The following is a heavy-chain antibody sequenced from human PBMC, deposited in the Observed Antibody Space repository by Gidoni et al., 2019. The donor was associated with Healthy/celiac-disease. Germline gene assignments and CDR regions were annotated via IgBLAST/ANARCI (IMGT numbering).Heavy chain of an antibody. J-gene: IGHJ4*02. V-gene: IGHV4-59*08. D-gene: IGHD6-19*01. Sequence: QVQLQESGPGLVKPSETLSLTCTVSGGSISSYYWSWLRQPPGKGLEWIGYIYYSGSTNYNPSLKSRVTISVDTSKNQFSLKLSSVTAADTAVYYCARHSSGWLGSVDYWGQGTLVTVSS. CDR3: ARHSSGWLGSVDY. CDR1: GGSISSYY. CDR2: IYYSGST.